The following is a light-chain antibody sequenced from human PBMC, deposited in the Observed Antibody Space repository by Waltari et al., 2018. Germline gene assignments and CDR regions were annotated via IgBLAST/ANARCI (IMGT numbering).Light chain of an antibody. CDR2: EFS. Sequence: EIVMTQTPLSLSVTPGQPASISCKSSQSLLQSDGKTCLYWYLQKPGQSPPLLMYEFSSRFSGVADRFSGSGSGTDFTLKISRVEAEDVGVYYCMQGRNLPWTFGQGTKVEI. J-gene: IGKJ1*01. CDR1: QSLLQSDGKTC. CDR3: MQGRNLPWT. V-gene: IGKV2-29*02.